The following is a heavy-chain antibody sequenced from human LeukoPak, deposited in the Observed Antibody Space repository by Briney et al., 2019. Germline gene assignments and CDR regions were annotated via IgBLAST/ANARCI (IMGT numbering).Heavy chain of an antibody. J-gene: IGHJ6*02. CDR1: GGSISSYY. Sequence: SETLSLTCIVSGGSISSYYWSWIRQPPRKGLEWIGYIYYSGSTNYNPSLKSRVTISVDTSKNQFSLKLSSVTAADTAVYYCARDYYDSRKSYDYGMHVWGQGTTVTVSS. V-gene: IGHV4-59*01. CDR2: IYYSGST. CDR3: ARDYYDSRKSYDYGMHV. D-gene: IGHD3-22*01.